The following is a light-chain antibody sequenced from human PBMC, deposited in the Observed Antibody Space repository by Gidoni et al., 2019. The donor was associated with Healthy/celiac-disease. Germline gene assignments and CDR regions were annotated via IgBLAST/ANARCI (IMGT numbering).Light chain of an antibody. CDR3: QQSYSTPVT. Sequence: SSLSASVGDRVTITCRASQSISSYLNWYQQKPGKAPKLLIYAASSLQSGVPSRFSGSGSGTDFTLTISSLQPEDFATYYCQQSYSTPVTFGGGTKVEIK. CDR2: AAS. V-gene: IGKV1-39*01. J-gene: IGKJ4*01. CDR1: QSISSY.